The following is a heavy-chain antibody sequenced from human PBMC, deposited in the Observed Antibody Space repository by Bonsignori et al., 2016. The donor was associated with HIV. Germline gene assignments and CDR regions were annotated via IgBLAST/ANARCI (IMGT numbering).Heavy chain of an antibody. CDR3: ATGYGGNSHYAD. J-gene: IGHJ4*02. V-gene: IGHV1-69*10. CDR1: GDTFGRHT. D-gene: IGHD4-23*01. CDR2: IIPILGVT. Sequence: QVQLVQSGADVKRPGSSMKVSCQASGDTFGRHTVSWLRQAPGQGPEWLGGIIPILGVTNYAPKFQTRLTITADTSSTTAYMQLNSLKFEDTAVYYCATGYGGNSHYADWGQGTL.